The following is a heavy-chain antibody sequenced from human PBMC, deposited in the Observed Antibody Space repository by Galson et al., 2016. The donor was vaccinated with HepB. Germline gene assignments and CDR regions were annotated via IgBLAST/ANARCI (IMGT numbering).Heavy chain of an antibody. CDR1: GYSFTTYD. CDR2: MNPNSGNT. D-gene: IGHD3-3*01. J-gene: IGHJ6*02. V-gene: IGHV1-8*01. CDR3: ARTLRIAIFGVVVIPVVGDHYYGMDV. Sequence: SVKVSCKASGYSFTTYDINWVRQAPGQGLEWLGWMNPNSGNTGYAQKFRGRVTMTRNISISTAYMEVISLRDEDTAVYYCARTLRIAIFGVVVIPVVGDHYYGMDVWGQGTTVTVSS.